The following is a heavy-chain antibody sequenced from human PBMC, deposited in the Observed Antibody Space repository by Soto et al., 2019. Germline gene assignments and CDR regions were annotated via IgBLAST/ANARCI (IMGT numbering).Heavy chain of an antibody. Sequence: SETLSLTCTVSGDSISSSYWSCIRQPPGKGLEWIGFIYYSGSTNYNPSLKSRVTISVDTSKTQFSLKLSSVTAADTAVYYCARDRSITGTPTEYYYYMDVWGKGTTVTVSS. V-gene: IGHV4-59*01. CDR2: IYYSGST. D-gene: IGHD1-7*01. J-gene: IGHJ6*03. CDR3: ARDRSITGTPTEYYYYMDV. CDR1: GDSISSSY.